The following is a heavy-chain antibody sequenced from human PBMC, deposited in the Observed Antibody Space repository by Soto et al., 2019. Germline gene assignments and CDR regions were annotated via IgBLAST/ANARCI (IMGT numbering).Heavy chain of an antibody. V-gene: IGHV3-23*01. J-gene: IGHJ4*02. CDR1: GFTFSNYA. Sequence: EVQVLESGGGLVQPGGSLRLSCAASGFTFSNYAMAWVRQAPGKGLEWVSVVSARGDSTNYADSVKGRFSISSDNSKNSLYLQMNSLRAEDTAVYYCAKRTLTAPFPFDYWGPGTLVTVSS. CDR3: AKRTLTAPFPFDY. CDR2: VSARGDST.